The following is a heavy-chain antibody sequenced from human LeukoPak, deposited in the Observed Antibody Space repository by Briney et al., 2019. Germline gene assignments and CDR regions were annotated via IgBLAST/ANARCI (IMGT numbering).Heavy chain of an antibody. CDR3: ARGSGWYRPIDY. CDR2: IYSGGGT. Sequence: GGSLRLSCAASGFIVSSNYKTWVRQAPGKGLEWVSVIYSGGGTYYADSVKGRFTISRDNSKNTVYLQMNCLRAEDTAVYYCARGSGWYRPIDYWGQGTLVTVSS. J-gene: IGHJ4*02. D-gene: IGHD6-19*01. CDR1: GFIVSSNY. V-gene: IGHV3-66*01.